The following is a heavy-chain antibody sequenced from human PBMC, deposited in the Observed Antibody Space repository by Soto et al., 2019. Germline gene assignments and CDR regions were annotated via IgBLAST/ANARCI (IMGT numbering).Heavy chain of an antibody. CDR1: GFSLGYCA. CDR3: ARGQGYDFWIRPAPRWSDS. J-gene: IGHJ5*01. D-gene: IGHD3-3*01. V-gene: IGHV3-48*04. CDR2: ISSDISTV. Sequence: GSLRLPCVATGFSLGYCAVNCVRQAPGKGLEWVGFISSDISTVYDSQTLKGRFTVTRDNAMNSVYMQLNSLRSEDTAVYYCARGQGYDFWIRPAPRWSDSCGQGTLVTVS.